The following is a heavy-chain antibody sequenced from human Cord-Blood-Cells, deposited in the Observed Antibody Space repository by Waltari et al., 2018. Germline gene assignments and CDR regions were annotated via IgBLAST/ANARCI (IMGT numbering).Heavy chain of an antibody. D-gene: IGHD1-1*01. Sequence: EVQLVQSGAEVKKPGESLKISCKGSGYSFTSYWIGWARQMPGKGLEWMGIIYPGDSDTRYSPSFQGQVTISADKSISTAYLQWSSLKASDTAMYYCARLFRYNWNDLRGAFDIWGQGTMVTVSS. J-gene: IGHJ3*02. CDR3: ARLFRYNWNDLRGAFDI. CDR2: IYPGDSDT. CDR1: GYSFTSYW. V-gene: IGHV5-51*01.